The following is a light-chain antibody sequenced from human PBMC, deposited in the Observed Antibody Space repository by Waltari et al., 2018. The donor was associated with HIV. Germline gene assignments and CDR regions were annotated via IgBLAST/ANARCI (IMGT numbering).Light chain of an antibody. J-gene: IGLJ3*02. CDR3: SSYADTNNVL. CDR1: SSDVGGFDY. Sequence: QSALTQPPSASRSPGQSVTLSCTGTSSDVGGFDYVSWYQQHPAKAPKLLIYAVNRRPSGVPDRFSGSKSGNTASLTVSGLQTEDEADYYCSSYADTNNVLFGGGTKLTVL. CDR2: AVN. V-gene: IGLV2-8*01.